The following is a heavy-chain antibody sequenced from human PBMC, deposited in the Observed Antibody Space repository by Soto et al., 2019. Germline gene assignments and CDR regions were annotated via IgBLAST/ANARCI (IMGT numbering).Heavy chain of an antibody. J-gene: IGHJ6*02. Sequence: QGQLVQSGPEVKKPGASVKVSCKASGYTFSRYGISWVRQAPGQGLEWMGWISGYNGDTKYAQKVQGRVTMTIDTSTYTAYMELRSLTSDDTAIYYCAKNGQPPYYYYGMDVWGQGTTVTASS. D-gene: IGHD2-8*01. CDR3: AKNGQPPYYYYGMDV. V-gene: IGHV1-18*01. CDR1: GYTFSRYG. CDR2: ISGYNGDT.